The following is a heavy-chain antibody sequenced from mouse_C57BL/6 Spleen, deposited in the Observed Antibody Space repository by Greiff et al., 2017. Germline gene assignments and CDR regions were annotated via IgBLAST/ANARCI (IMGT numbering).Heavy chain of an antibody. J-gene: IGHJ4*01. D-gene: IGHD2-12*01. CDR2: IYPGSGST. V-gene: IGHV1-55*01. CDR1: GYTFTSYW. Sequence: QVQLQQPGAELVKPGASVKMSCKASGYTFTSYWITWVKQRPGQGLEWIGDIYPGSGSTNYNEKFKSKATLTVDTSSSTAYMQLSSLTSEDSAVYYCARDDGHYDAMDYWGQGTSVTVSS. CDR3: ARDDGHYDAMDY.